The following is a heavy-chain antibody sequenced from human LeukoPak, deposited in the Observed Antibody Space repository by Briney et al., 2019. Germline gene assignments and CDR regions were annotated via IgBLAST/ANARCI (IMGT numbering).Heavy chain of an antibody. CDR1: GFTFDDYG. CDR3: ARGPPLADYYDSSGYSFFDY. CDR2: INWNGGST. V-gene: IGHV3-20*04. J-gene: IGHJ4*02. D-gene: IGHD3-22*01. Sequence: GGSLRLSCAASGFTFDDYGMSWVRQAPGKGLEWVSGINWNGGSTGYADSVKGRFTISRDNAKNSLHPQMNSLRAEDTALYYCARGPPLADYYDSSGYSFFDYWGQGTLVTVSS.